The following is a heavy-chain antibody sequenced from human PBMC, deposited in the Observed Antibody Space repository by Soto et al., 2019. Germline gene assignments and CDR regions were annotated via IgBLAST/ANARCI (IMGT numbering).Heavy chain of an antibody. J-gene: IGHJ1*01. D-gene: IGHD6-19*01. CDR3: AREEYSSGTGYLQN. CDR1: GFTFSNYG. V-gene: IGHV3-33*01. Sequence: QVQLVESGGGVVQPGRSLRLSCATSGFTFSNYGMHWVRQAPGKGLEWVAVIWDDGSNEYYVDSVKGRFTISRDNSKNTLYLQMNSLRAEDTAVYYCAREEYSSGTGYLQNWGQVTLVTVSS. CDR2: IWDDGSNE.